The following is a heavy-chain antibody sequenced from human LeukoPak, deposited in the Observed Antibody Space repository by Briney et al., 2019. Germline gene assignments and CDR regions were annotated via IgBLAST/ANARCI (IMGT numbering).Heavy chain of an antibody. CDR2: ISGSGGNT. D-gene: IGHD1-26*01. CDR3: ARDRGSYGFFDY. CDR1: GFTFSSYA. Sequence: GGSLRLSCAASGFTFSSYAMSWVRQAPGKGLEWVSSISGSGGNTYYAHSVKGRFTISRHNPKNTLYLQMNSLRAEDTAVYYCARDRGSYGFFDYWGQGTLVTVSS. J-gene: IGHJ4*02. V-gene: IGHV3-23*01.